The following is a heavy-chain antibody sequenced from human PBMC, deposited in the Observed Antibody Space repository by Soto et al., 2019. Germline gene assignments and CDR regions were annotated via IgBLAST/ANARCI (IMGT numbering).Heavy chain of an antibody. CDR1: GFTFSNFA. V-gene: IGHV3-23*01. J-gene: IGHJ4*02. CDR3: ANPIPKSGTTFGF. Sequence: QLLESGGGFVQPGGSLRLSCVASGFTFSNFAMAWVRQAPGEGLEWVSAISGSGDDTFYADSMKGRFTISRDNSKDTLYQQINSPRAEDTAVYYCANPIPKSGTTFGFWGQGTLVTVSS. CDR2: ISGSGDDT. D-gene: IGHD1-1*01.